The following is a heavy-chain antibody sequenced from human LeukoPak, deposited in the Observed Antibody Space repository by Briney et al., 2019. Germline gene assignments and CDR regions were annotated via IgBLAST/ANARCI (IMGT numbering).Heavy chain of an antibody. CDR3: ARATPLGGPDY. Sequence: ASXKVSCKASGYTFTSYDINWVRQATGQGLEWMGWMNPNSGNTGYAQKFQGRVTMNRNNSIRKAYMELSRLRDEDTAVYYCARATPLGGPDYWGQGTLVTVSS. CDR1: GYTFTSYD. V-gene: IGHV1-8*01. J-gene: IGHJ4*02. CDR2: MNPNSGNT. D-gene: IGHD4-23*01.